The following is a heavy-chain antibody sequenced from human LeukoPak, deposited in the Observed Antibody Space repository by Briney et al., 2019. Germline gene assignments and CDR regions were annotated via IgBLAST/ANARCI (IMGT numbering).Heavy chain of an antibody. CDR1: GFTFSRYA. D-gene: IGHD6-19*01. CDR3: ARGKFASAWFDY. Sequence: PGGSLRLSCAASGFTFSRYAMAWVGQAPGKGPDGVSSISSSPTDIYDADSVKGRFTISRDNSKNSLYLQMSSLRAEDTALYYCARGKFASAWFDYWGLGTLVTVSS. J-gene: IGHJ4*02. V-gene: IGHV3-21*01. CDR2: ISSSPTDI.